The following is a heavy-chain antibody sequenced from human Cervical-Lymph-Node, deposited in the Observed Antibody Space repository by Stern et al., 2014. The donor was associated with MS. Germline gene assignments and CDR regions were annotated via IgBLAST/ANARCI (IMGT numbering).Heavy chain of an antibody. D-gene: IGHD2/OR15-2a*01. V-gene: IGHV4-4*02. J-gene: IGHJ2*01. Sequence: VQLVESGPGLVKPSGTLSLTCAVSGGSVSSTNWWSWVRQSPGKGLEWIGTIYHGGASTYRPSPRSRVSMSQDNSKNHLSRHLTSGTAADTAVYYCARERQQYCNSEGCSYWYFDLWGRGTLVTVSS. CDR3: ARERQQYCNSEGCSYWYFDL. CDR2: IYHGGAS. CDR1: GGSVSSTNW.